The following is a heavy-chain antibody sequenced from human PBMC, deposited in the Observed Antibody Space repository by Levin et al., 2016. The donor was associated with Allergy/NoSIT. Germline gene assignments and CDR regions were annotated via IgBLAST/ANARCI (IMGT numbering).Heavy chain of an antibody. CDR3: TTDWWVSHDSSGYYHSFDY. CDR2: IKSKTDGGTT. CDR1: GFTFSNAW. D-gene: IGHD3-22*01. Sequence: GGSLRLSCAASGFTFSNAWMSWVRQAPGKGLEWVGRIKSKTDGGTTDYAAPVKGRFTISRDDSKNTLYLQMNSLKTEDTAVYYCTTDWWVSHDSSGYYHSFDYWGQGTLVTVSS. V-gene: IGHV3-15*01. J-gene: IGHJ4*02.